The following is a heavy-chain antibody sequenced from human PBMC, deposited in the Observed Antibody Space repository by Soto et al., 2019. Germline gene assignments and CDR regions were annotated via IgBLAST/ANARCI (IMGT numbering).Heavy chain of an antibody. Sequence: GASVKVSCKASGYTFTSYGISWVRQAPGQGLEWMGWISAYNGNTNYAQKLQGRVTMTTDTSTSTAYMELRSLRSDDTAVYYCARVGSTSVTGYYYYGMDVWGKGTTVTVSS. V-gene: IGHV1-18*01. CDR1: GYTFTSYG. CDR2: ISAYNGNT. D-gene: IGHD2-21*02. J-gene: IGHJ6*04. CDR3: ARVGSTSVTGYYYYGMDV.